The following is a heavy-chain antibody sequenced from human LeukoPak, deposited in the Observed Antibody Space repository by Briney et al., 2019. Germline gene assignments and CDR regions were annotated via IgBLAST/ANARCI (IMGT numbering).Heavy chain of an antibody. CDR1: GGTLSSYA. V-gene: IGHV1-69*13. CDR2: IIPIFGTA. D-gene: IGHD3-22*01. Sequence: ASVKVSCKASGGTLSSYAISWVRQAPGQGLEWMGGIIPIFGTANYAQKFQGRVTITADESTSTAYMELSSLRSEDTAVYYCDTYYYDSSGYYFDYWGQGTLVTVSS. J-gene: IGHJ4*02. CDR3: DTYYYDSSGYYFDY.